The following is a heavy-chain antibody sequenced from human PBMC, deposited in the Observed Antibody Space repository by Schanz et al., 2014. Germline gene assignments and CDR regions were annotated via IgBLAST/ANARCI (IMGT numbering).Heavy chain of an antibody. CDR3: ARPRFDYGEVDY. Sequence: QVQLVESGGGVVQPGRSLRLSCVASGFTFSSYGMHWVRQPAGKGLEWVAVIWNNGVTKYYADSVRGRFTISRDRFQNTLYLRMSSLRAEDTAVYYCARPRFDYGEVDYWGQGTLVTVSS. CDR1: GFTFSSYG. D-gene: IGHD4-17*01. V-gene: IGHV3-33*01. J-gene: IGHJ4*02. CDR2: IWNNGVTK.